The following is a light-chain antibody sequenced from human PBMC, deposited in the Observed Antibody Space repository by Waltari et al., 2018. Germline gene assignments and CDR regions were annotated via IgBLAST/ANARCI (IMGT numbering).Light chain of an antibody. CDR3: AAWDDSLSGPV. J-gene: IGLJ2*01. CDR2: RNN. CDR1: SSNIGTNY. Sequence: QSVLAQPPSASGTPGQRVTISCSGSSSNIGTNYVYWYQQFPGTAPKLLIYRNNQRPSGLPDRFSGSKSGTSVSRAISGLRSEDEADYYCAAWDDSLSGPVFGGGTKLTVL. V-gene: IGLV1-47*01.